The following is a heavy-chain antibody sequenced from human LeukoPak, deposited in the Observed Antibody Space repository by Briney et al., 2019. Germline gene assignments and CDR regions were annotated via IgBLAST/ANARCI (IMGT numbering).Heavy chain of an antibody. CDR1: GFTFDDYG. Sequence: PGGSLRLSCAASGFTFDDYGMSWVRQAPGKGREWVSGINWYGGSTGYADSVQGRFTTSRDNAKNSLYLQMNSLRAEDTALYYCARGGGDLGPNDYWGQGTLVTVSS. D-gene: IGHD3-16*01. CDR3: ARGGGDLGPNDY. V-gene: IGHV3-20*04. J-gene: IGHJ4*02. CDR2: INWYGGST.